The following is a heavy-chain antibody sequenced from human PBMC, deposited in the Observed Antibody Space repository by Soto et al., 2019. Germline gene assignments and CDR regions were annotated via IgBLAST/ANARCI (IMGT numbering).Heavy chain of an antibody. CDR3: ARVAGVGTGTKGYYYHMGV. J-gene: IGHJ6*03. V-gene: IGHV1-69*04. D-gene: IGHD2-2*01. CDR1: GDTFSNHT. Sequence: QVQLVQSGAEVKKPGSSVKVSCKASGDTFSNHTISWVRQAPGQGLEWMGRIIPILGVANYAQKFQGRVTNTADKSTSTTYMELSRLRSADTAVYYRARVAGVGTGTKGYYYHMGVWGKGTTVTVSS. CDR2: IIPILGVA.